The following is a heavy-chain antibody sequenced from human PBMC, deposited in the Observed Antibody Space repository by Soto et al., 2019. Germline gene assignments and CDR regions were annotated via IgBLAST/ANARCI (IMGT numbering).Heavy chain of an antibody. CDR3: ARGSGYYYWDDY. CDR2: INAGNGNT. J-gene: IGHJ4*02. V-gene: IGHV1-3*01. Sequence: GSSLKLSCKASGYTFTSYAIHWVRQAPGQRLEWMGWINAGNGNTKYSQKFQGRVTITRDTSASTAYMELSSLRSEDTAVYYCARGSGYYYWDDYWGQGTLVTVS. D-gene: IGHD3-22*01. CDR1: GYTFTSYA.